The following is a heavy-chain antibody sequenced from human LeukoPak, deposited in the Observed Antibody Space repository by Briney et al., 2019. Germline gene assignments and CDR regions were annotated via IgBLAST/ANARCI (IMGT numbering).Heavy chain of an antibody. J-gene: IGHJ4*02. V-gene: IGHV3-30*18. Sequence: GGSLRLSCAASGFTVSSNYMSWVRQAPGKGLEWVAVISYDGSNKYYADSVKGRFTISRDSSKNMVYLQMDSLRAEDTAVYYCAKGFYYVDYWGQGTLVTVSS. CDR1: GFTVSSNY. D-gene: IGHD3-10*02. CDR3: AKGFYYVDY. CDR2: ISYDGSNK.